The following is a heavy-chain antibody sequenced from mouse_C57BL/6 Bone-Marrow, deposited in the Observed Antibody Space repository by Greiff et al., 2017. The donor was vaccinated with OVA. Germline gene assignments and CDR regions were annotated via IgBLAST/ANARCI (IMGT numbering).Heavy chain of an antibody. D-gene: IGHD2-1*01. CDR3: ARKGDGKGGLAY. V-gene: IGHV1-80*01. CDR2: IYPGDGDT. Sequence: QVQLQQSGAELVKPGASVKISCKASGYAFSSYWMNWVKQRPGTGLEWIGQIYPGDGDTNYNGKFKGKATLTADKSSSTAYMQLSSLTSEDSAVYFCARKGDGKGGLAYWGKGTLVTVSA. CDR1: GYAFSSYW. J-gene: IGHJ3*01.